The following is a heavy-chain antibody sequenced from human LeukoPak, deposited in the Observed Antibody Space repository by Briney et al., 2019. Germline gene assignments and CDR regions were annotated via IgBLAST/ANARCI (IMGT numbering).Heavy chain of an antibody. CDR1: GFTFSSYS. J-gene: IGHJ4*02. CDR2: IISASTYI. CDR3: ARLVWDTTMADGDIDS. Sequence: PGGSLRLSCAASGFTFSSYSMNWVRQAPGKGLEWVSSIISASTYIYYADSVKGRFTISRDNAKNSLYLQMNSLRAEDTAMYYCARLVWDTTMADGDIDSWGQGTLLIVSS. D-gene: IGHD5-18*01. V-gene: IGHV3-21*01.